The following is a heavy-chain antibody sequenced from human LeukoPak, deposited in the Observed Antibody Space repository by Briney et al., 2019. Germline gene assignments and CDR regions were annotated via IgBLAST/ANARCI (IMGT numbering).Heavy chain of an antibody. CDR3: AFALGGNYLHAFDI. J-gene: IGHJ3*02. D-gene: IGHD1-7*01. Sequence: PSETLSLTCTVSGGSISSSSYYWDWIRQPPGKGLEWIGSIYYSGSTYYNPSLKSRVTISVDTSKNQISLKLRSVTAADTAVYYCAFALGGNYLHAFDIWGHGTMVTVSS. V-gene: IGHV4-39*01. CDR1: GGSISSSSYY. CDR2: IYYSGST.